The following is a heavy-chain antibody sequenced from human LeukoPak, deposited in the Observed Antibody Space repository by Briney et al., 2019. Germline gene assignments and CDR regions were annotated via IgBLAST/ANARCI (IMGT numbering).Heavy chain of an antibody. CDR3: AKDARVWNSGWGFDY. CDR2: ISYDGSNK. V-gene: IGHV3-30*18. CDR1: GFTFSSYG. D-gene: IGHD1/OR15-1a*01. J-gene: IGHJ4*02. Sequence: GGSLRLSCAASGFTFSSYGMHWVRQAPGKGLEWVAVISYDGSNKYYADSVKGRFTISRDNSKNTLYLQMNSLRAEDTAVYYCAKDARVWNSGWGFDYWGQGTLVTVSS.